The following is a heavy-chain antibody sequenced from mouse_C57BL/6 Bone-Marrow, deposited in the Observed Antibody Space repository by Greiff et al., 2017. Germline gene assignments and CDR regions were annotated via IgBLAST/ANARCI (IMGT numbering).Heavy chain of an antibody. CDR3: SSEEYYGSSYWYFDV. CDR2: INPGSGGT. Sequence: QVQLQQSGAELVRPGTSVKVSCKASGYAFTNYLIEWVKQRPGTGLEWIGVINPGSGGTNYNEKFKGKATLTADQSSSTAYMQLSSLTSEYSAVYFCSSEEYYGSSYWYFDVWGTGTTVTVSS. CDR1: GYAFTNYL. J-gene: IGHJ1*03. D-gene: IGHD1-1*01. V-gene: IGHV1-54*01.